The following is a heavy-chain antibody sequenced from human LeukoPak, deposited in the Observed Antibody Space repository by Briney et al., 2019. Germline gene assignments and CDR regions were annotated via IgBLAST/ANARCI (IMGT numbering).Heavy chain of an antibody. CDR1: GGSISSSSYY. D-gene: IGHD3-10*01. V-gene: IGHV4-39*07. J-gene: IGHJ4*02. Sequence: SETLSLTCTVSGGSISSSSYYWGWIRQPPGKGLEWIGSIYYSGSTYYNPSLKSRVTISVDTSKNQFSLKLSSVTAADTAVYYCARGSILEGPTYYYGSGSYSVFDYWGQGTLVTVSS. CDR3: ARGSILEGPTYYYGSGSYSVFDY. CDR2: IYYSGST.